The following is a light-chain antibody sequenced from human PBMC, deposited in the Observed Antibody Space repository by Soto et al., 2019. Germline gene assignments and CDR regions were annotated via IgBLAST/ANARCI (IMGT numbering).Light chain of an antibody. V-gene: IGLV1-44*01. Sequence: QPVLTQPPSASGTPGQRVTISCSGSSSNIGSNTVHWYQQLPGTAPNVLIYSNNQRPSGVPDLFSGSKSGTSASLAISGLQSEDEADYYCAAWDESLNGDVFGTGTKLTVL. CDR3: AAWDESLNGDV. CDR2: SNN. J-gene: IGLJ1*01. CDR1: SSNIGSNT.